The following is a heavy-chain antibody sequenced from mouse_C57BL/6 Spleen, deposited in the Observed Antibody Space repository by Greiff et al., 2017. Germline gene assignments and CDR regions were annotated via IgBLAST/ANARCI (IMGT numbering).Heavy chain of an antibody. Sequence: EVKLMESGGGLVKPGGSLKLSCAASGFTFSDYGMHWVRQAPEKGLEWVAYISSGSSTIYYADTVKGRFTISRDNAKNTLFLQMTSLRSEDTAMYYSAREGYYSNPYYAMDYWGQGTSVTVSS. V-gene: IGHV5-17*01. CDR1: GFTFSDYG. D-gene: IGHD2-5*01. CDR3: AREGYYSNPYYAMDY. CDR2: ISSGSSTI. J-gene: IGHJ4*01.